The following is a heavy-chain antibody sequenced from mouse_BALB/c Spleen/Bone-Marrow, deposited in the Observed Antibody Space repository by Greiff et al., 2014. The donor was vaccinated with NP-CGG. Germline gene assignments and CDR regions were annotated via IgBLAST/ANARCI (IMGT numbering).Heavy chain of an antibody. D-gene: IGHD1-2*01. CDR2: IWADGST. CDR1: GFSLTSYG. V-gene: IGHV2-9*02. CDR3: ARITTATGAMGY. Sequence: QVQLQQPGPGLVAPSQSLSISCTVSGFSLTSYGVHWVRQPPGKGLEWLGVIWADGSTNYNSALMSRLSISKDNSKSQVFLKMNSLQTDDTAMYYCARITTATGAMGYWGQGTSVTVSS. J-gene: IGHJ4*01.